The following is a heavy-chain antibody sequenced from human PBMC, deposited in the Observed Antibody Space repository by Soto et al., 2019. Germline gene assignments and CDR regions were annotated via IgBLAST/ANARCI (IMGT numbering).Heavy chain of an antibody. Sequence: ASVKVSCKASGYTFTGYYMHWVRQAPGQGLEWMGRINPNSGGTNYAQKFQGWVTMTRDTSISTAYMELSRLRSDDTAVYYCARGIAAAGTNYYYYGMDVWGQGTTVTVSS. CDR2: INPNSGGT. D-gene: IGHD6-13*01. CDR1: GYTFTGYY. J-gene: IGHJ6*02. V-gene: IGHV1-2*04. CDR3: ARGIAAAGTNYYYYGMDV.